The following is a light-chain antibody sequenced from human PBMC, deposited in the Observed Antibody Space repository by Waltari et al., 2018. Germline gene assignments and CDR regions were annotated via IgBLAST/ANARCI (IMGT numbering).Light chain of an antibody. CDR2: SSN. V-gene: IGLV1-44*01. CDR1: SSNIGRNT. CDR3: AAWVDSLNGPWV. J-gene: IGLJ3*02. Sequence: QSVLTQPPSASGTPGQRVAISCSGSSSNIGRNTVNWYQQLPGTAPKLLIYSSNQRPSGVPDRFSGSTSCTSATLALSGLQSEDEADYYCAAWVDSLNGPWVFGGGTKLTVL.